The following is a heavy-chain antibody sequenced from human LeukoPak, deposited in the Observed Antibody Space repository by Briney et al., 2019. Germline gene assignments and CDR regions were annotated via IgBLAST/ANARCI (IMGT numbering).Heavy chain of an antibody. D-gene: IGHD4-11*01. Sequence: GGSLRLSCAASGFTFSTYGIHWVRQAPGKGLDWVAVISNDGGNKYYADSVKGRFTISRDNSKNTLYLQMNSLRAEDTAVYYCAKDKTTYHYYYGIDIWGQGTTVTVSS. CDR3: AKDKTTYHYYYGIDI. CDR2: ISNDGGNK. V-gene: IGHV3-30*18. J-gene: IGHJ6*02. CDR1: GFTFSTYG.